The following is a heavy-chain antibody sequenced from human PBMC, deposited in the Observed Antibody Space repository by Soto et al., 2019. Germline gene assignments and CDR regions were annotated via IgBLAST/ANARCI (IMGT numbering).Heavy chain of an antibody. Sequence: GASVKVSCKASGYTFTSYGISWVRQAPGQGLEWMGWISAYNGNTNYAQKLQGRVTMTTDTSTNTAYMELRSLRSDDTAVYYCARDFGYYDFWSGTYYFDYWGQGTLVTVSS. V-gene: IGHV1-18*04. CDR1: GYTFTSYG. CDR3: ARDFGYYDFWSGTYYFDY. D-gene: IGHD3-3*01. CDR2: ISAYNGNT. J-gene: IGHJ4*02.